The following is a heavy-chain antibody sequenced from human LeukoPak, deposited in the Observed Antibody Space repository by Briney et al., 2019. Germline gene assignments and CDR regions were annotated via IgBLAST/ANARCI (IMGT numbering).Heavy chain of an antibody. Sequence: GGSLRLSCVVSGFTVSTNYMSWVRQAPGKGLEWVSLIYSGGSTYYADSVKGRFTISRDNSKNTLYLQMNSLRAEDTAVYYCAKSPYSSGWYHDYWGQGTLVTVSS. CDR3: AKSPYSSGWYHDY. CDR1: GFTVSTNY. J-gene: IGHJ4*02. V-gene: IGHV3-53*05. CDR2: IYSGGST. D-gene: IGHD6-19*01.